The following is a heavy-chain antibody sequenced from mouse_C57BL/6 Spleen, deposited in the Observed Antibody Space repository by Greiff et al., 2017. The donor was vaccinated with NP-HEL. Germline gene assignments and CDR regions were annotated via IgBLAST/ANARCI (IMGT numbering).Heavy chain of an antibody. V-gene: IGHV1-82*01. CDR1: GYAFSSSW. CDR3: GRGDWEGSWFAY. CDR2: IYHGDGDT. Sequence: VQLQQSGPELVKPGASVKISCTASGYAFSSSWMNWVKQRPGKGLEWIGRIYHGDGDTNYNGKFKGKATMTADKSYSTDYMKLSMLTSEDAAVYFCGRGDWEGSWFAYWGQGTLVTVSA. J-gene: IGHJ3*01. D-gene: IGHD4-1*01.